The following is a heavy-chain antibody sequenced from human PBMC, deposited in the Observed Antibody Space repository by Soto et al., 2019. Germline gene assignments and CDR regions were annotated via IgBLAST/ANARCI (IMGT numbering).Heavy chain of an antibody. J-gene: IGHJ6*02. D-gene: IGHD3-10*01. CDR3: ARAGDRDRVIDHNGVDV. CDR1: GFTFSRYW. CDR2: IKQDGSEK. V-gene: IGHV3-7*04. Sequence: EVQLVESGGGLVQPGGSLRLSCAASGFTFSRYWMAWVRQAPEKGLEWVANIKQDGSEKHYGDSVRGRFSISRDNAKNALVIQVNSLRVEDTAVYFCARAGDRDRVIDHNGVDVWGQGTSVIVAS.